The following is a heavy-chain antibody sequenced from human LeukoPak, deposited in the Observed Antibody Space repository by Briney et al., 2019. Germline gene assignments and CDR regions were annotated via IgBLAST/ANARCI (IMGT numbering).Heavy chain of an antibody. V-gene: IGHV4-4*07. CDR2: ISASGNT. CDR3: ASSLYYYTSGAGFDY. D-gene: IGHD3-10*01. Sequence: SEILSLTCTVSGASIRTYYWSWIRQPAGKGLEWIGRISASGNTDHNPSLKSRVTMSVDTSKNQVSLNLNSVTAADTAVYYCASSLYYYTSGAGFDYWGQGTLVTVSA. J-gene: IGHJ4*02. CDR1: GASIRTYY.